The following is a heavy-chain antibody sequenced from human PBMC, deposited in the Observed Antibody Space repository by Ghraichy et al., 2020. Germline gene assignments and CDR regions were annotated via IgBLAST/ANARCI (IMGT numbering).Heavy chain of an antibody. V-gene: IGHV4-4*07. CDR2: ISHGGNA. CDR1: GGSITSYY. D-gene: IGHD3-16*02. CDR3: ASDDYIWGTYRYGAFDV. Sequence: SETLSLTCTVSGGSITSYYWTWIRQPAGKGLEWIGRISHGGNANYNPSLKSRVTMSIDTSKNQFSLKLSSVTAADTAVYYCASDDYIWGTYRYGAFDVWGQGTMVTVSS. J-gene: IGHJ3*01.